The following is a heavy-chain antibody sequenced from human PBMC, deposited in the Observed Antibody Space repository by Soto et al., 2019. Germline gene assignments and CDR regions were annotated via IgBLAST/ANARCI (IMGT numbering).Heavy chain of an antibody. CDR3: ARGGDWKFDY. CDR2: IHPSGRP. V-gene: IGHV4-4*02. J-gene: IGHJ4*02. D-gene: IGHD1-1*01. CDR1: GGSININKW. Sequence: QVQLQESGPGPVKPSGTLSLTCTVSGGSININKWWTWVRQPPGKGLEWVGEIHPSGRPNYSPALKSRLSLSVDKSNNQLSLKLTSLTAADPAVYYCARGGDWKFDYWGQGTQVTVSA.